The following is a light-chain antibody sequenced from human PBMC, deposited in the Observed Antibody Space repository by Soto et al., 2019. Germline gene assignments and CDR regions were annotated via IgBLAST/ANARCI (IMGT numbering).Light chain of an antibody. Sequence: EIVMTQNPLSLSVTPGQPASISCKSSQTLRHRDGKTYLYWYLQRTGQPPQLLSHEASNRFSGLSDRFSGSGSETDFTLKISRVEADDVGVYCCIQTIQPAFTFGQGTKLEIK. CDR1: QTLRHRDGKTY. V-gene: IGKV2D-29*01. CDR3: IQTIQPAFT. CDR2: EAS. J-gene: IGKJ2*01.